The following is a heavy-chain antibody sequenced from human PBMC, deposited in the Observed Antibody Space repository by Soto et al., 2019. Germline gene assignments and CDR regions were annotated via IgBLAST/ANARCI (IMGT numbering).Heavy chain of an antibody. D-gene: IGHD2-2*02. CDR3: AVRYTDY. Sequence: EVQLVESGGGLVQPGGSLRLSCVAYGFTFSTYWMTWVRQAPGKGLEWVANIKPDGSEKYYVDSVKGRFTISRDNAKRSVYLQMDSLRAEDTAIYYCAVRYTDYWGQGALVTVSS. J-gene: IGHJ4*02. V-gene: IGHV3-7*01. CDR1: GFTFSTYW. CDR2: IKPDGSEK.